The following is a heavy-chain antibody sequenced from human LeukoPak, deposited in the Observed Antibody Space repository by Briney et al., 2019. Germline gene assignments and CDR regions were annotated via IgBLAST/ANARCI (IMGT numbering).Heavy chain of an antibody. D-gene: IGHD2-2*02. V-gene: IGHV1-24*01. J-gene: IGHJ6*03. Sequence: ASVKVSCKVSGYTLTELSMHWVRQAPGKGLEWMGGFDPEDGETIYAQKFQGRVTMSEDTSTDTAYMELSSLRSEDTAVYYCARGVVPAAIRQDYYYYYMDVWGKGTTVTVSS. CDR1: GYTLTELS. CDR2: FDPEDGET. CDR3: ARGVVPAAIRQDYYYYYMDV.